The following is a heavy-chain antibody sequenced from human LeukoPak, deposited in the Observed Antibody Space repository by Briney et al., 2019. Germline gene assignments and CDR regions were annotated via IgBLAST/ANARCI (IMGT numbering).Heavy chain of an antibody. CDR3: ARVWSTGMDY. J-gene: IGHJ4*02. V-gene: IGHV4-59*01. D-gene: IGHD3-3*01. Sequence: SETLSLTCTVSGGSISSYYWSWIRQPPGKGPEWIGNIYSSGDTNYNPSLRSRVTISIDTSKKQFSLKLRSVTAADTAVYYCARVWSTGMDYWGQGTLVTVSS. CDR2: IYSSGDT. CDR1: GGSISSYY.